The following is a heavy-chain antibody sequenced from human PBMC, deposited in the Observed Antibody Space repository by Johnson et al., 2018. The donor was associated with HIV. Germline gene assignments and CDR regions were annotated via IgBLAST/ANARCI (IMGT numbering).Heavy chain of an antibody. J-gene: IGHJ3*01. CDR2: IAYDGGIK. CDR3: ARPYVETSIADALDV. CDR1: GFTFSNYA. D-gene: IGHD2-21*02. Sequence: QVQLVESGGGVVQPGRSLRLSCAASGFTFSNYAVHWVRQAPGKGLEWVALIAYDGGIKDYADSVKGRFTVARDTSKNTLYLQLNSLSPEDTDVYCCARPYVETSIADALDVGGQGTMVTVS. V-gene: IGHV3-30-3*01.